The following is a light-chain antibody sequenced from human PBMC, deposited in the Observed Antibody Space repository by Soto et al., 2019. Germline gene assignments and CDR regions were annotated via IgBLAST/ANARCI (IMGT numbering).Light chain of an antibody. V-gene: IGKV1-5*03. J-gene: IGKJ1*01. CDR2: KAS. CDR1: QSIGSW. CDR3: QHYNSYSEA. Sequence: DIQMTQSPSILSASVGDRVTITCRASQSIGSWVAWYQQKPGKAPKLLIYKASTLKSGVPSRFSGSGSGTEFTLTISSLQPDDFATYYCQHYNSYSEAFGQGTKVDIK.